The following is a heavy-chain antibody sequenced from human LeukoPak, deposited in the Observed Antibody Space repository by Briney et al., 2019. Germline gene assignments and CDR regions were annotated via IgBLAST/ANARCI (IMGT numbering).Heavy chain of an antibody. CDR3: AKSLTLTPVTPGY. CDR1: GFTFSGSA. Sequence: GGSLRLSCAASGFTFSGSAMHWVRQASGKGLEWVGRIRSKANSYATAYAASVKGRFTISRDNSKNTLYLQMNSLRAEDTAVYYCAKSLTLTPVTPGYWGQGTLVTVSS. J-gene: IGHJ4*02. V-gene: IGHV3-73*01. D-gene: IGHD4-17*01. CDR2: IRSKANSYAT.